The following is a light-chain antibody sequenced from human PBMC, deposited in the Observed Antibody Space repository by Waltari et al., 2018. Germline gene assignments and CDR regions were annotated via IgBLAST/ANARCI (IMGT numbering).Light chain of an antibody. CDR2: YKSDSEK. CDR3: MFWPNNVWV. Sequence: QPVLTQPPSSSASPGDSARRPCTLPSDIKVGDFIIYWYQHKPGRPPRFPLYYKSDSEKAQGSGVPSRFYGSKDASANAGILLISGLQAEEEADYYSMFWPNNVWVFGGGTKLTVL. CDR1: SDIKVGDFI. J-gene: IGLJ3*02. V-gene: IGLV5-37*01.